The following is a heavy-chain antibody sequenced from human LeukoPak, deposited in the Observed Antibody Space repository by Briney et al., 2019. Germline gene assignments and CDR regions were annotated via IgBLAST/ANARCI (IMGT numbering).Heavy chain of an antibody. J-gene: IGHJ4*02. CDR2: IYFSGGT. V-gene: IGHV4-39*01. Sequence: SETLSLTCTVSGDSISSSNCYWGWIRQPPGKGLEWIGSIYFSGGTYYNASLKSRVTISVDTSKNQFSLKLSSVTAADTAVYYCARARGWLLHYYFDYWGQGTLVTVSS. CDR3: ARARGWLLHYYFDY. CDR1: GDSISSSNCY. D-gene: IGHD3-22*01.